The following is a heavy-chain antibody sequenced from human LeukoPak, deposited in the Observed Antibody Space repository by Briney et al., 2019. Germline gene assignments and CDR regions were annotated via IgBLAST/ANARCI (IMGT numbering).Heavy chain of an antibody. CDR2: VNLQGST. CDR1: GGSITNPNY. J-gene: IGHJ4*02. V-gene: IGHV4-4*02. Sequence: SETLSLTCGVSGGSITNPNYWTWVRPPPGKGQEWIGEVNLQGSTNYNPSLMGRVAIAVDTSENHISLQLTSVTAADTAVYYCAREGGPYRPLDYSGQGTLVTVSS. CDR3: AREGGPYRPLDY.